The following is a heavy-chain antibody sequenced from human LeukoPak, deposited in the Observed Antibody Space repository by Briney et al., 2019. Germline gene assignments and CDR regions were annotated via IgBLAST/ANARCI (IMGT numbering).Heavy chain of an antibody. CDR1: GFTFTTYA. Sequence: GGSLRLSCAASGFTFTTYAMSWVRQAPGKGLEWVSGISGSGGLTCYADSVKGRFTMSRDNSKNTLYLQMNSLRAEDTAVYYCAKDQVYGGNTLGVFDIWGQGTMVTVSS. J-gene: IGHJ3*02. CDR2: ISGSGGLT. CDR3: AKDQVYGGNTLGVFDI. V-gene: IGHV3-23*01. D-gene: IGHD4-23*01.